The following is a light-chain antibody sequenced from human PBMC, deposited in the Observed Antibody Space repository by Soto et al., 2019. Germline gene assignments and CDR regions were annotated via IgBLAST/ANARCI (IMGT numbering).Light chain of an antibody. Sequence: EIVLTQSPGTLSLSPGESATLSCRASQSVDRNSLAWFQHKPGQAPRLLIYDVTNRATGTPDRFSASGSGTDFTRSGSGLEPEDFAVYDWHQYAHSPLTFGGGTRVETK. CDR3: HQYAHSPLT. V-gene: IGKV3-20*01. CDR1: QSVDRNS. CDR2: DVT. J-gene: IGKJ4*01.